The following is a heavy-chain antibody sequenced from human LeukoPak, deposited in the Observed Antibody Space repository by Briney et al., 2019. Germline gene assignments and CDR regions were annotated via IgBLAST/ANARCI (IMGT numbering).Heavy chain of an antibody. Sequence: ASVKVSCKASGYTFTGYYMHWVRQAPGQGLEWMGWINPNSGGTNHAQKFQGRVTMTRDTSISTAYMELSRLRSDDTAVYYCARVAFSTIRVFGYWGQGTLVTVSS. CDR3: ARVAFSTIRVFGY. CDR2: INPNSGGT. D-gene: IGHD3-3*02. J-gene: IGHJ4*02. CDR1: GYTFTGYY. V-gene: IGHV1-2*02.